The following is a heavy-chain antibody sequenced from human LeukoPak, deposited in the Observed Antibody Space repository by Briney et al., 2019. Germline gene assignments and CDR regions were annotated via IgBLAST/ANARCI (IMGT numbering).Heavy chain of an antibody. CDR1: GYTLTESS. J-gene: IGHJ4*02. Sequence: ASVKVSCKVSGYTLTESSMHWVRQAPGKGLEWMGGFDPEDGETMYAQKFQGRVAMTEDTSTDTAYMELSSLRSDDTAVYYCAREDGYNLYFDYWGQGTLVTVSS. CDR3: AREDGYNLYFDY. D-gene: IGHD5-24*01. V-gene: IGHV1-24*01. CDR2: FDPEDGET.